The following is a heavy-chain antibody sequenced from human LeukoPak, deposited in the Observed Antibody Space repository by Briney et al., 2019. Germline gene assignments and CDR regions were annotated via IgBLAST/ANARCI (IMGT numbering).Heavy chain of an antibody. V-gene: IGHV4-59*11. CDR2: IYYSGST. CDR1: GGSISSHY. CDR3: ARYSGSYWTSYFDY. Sequence: PSETLSLTCTVSGGSISSHYWSWIRQPPGKGLEWIGYIYYSGSTNYNPSLKSRVTISVDTSKNQFSLKLSSVTAADTAVYYCARYSGSYWTSYFDYWGQGTLVTVSP. D-gene: IGHD1-26*01. J-gene: IGHJ4*02.